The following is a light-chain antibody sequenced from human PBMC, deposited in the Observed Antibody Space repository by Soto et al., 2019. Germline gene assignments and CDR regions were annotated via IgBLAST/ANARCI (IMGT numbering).Light chain of an antibody. CDR3: QQLNSYTIT. V-gene: IGKV1-9*01. J-gene: IGKJ5*01. CDR1: QGTSSY. CDR2: AAS. Sequence: DIQWTQSPSFLSASVGDRVPITCRASQGTSSYLAWYQQKPGKAPKLLIYAASTLQSGVPSRFSGSGSGTEFNLTISRLQTEDFATYDCQQLNSYTITVGQGTRLEIK.